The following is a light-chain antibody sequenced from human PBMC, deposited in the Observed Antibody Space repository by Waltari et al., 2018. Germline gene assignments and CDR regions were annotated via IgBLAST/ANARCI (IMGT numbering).Light chain of an antibody. J-gene: IGKJ2*01. CDR2: LAS. CDR3: QQCYSALCN. CDR1: QSVFDSSHSKTS. V-gene: IGKV4-1*01. Sequence: DIVMTQSPDSLAGSLGDSAIHHCKSSQSVFDSSHSKTSLSWYQQKLGQPPKLLIYLASTRESGVPERLVCSGSGTDFTLTINSLQVEDVAIDYCQQCYSALCNLGQGTKVE.